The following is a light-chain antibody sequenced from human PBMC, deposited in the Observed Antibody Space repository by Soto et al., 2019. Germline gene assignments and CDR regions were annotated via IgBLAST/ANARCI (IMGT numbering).Light chain of an antibody. V-gene: IGKV3-11*01. CDR2: DAS. CDR3: QQRSNWLS. CDR1: QSVSSY. J-gene: IGKJ4*01. Sequence: EIVLTQSPATLSLSPGERATLSCRASQSVSSYLAWYQQKPGQAPRLLIYDASNRATGIPARFSGSGSRTDFTLTFSSLEPEDFAVSYCQQRSNWLSFGGGTKVEIK.